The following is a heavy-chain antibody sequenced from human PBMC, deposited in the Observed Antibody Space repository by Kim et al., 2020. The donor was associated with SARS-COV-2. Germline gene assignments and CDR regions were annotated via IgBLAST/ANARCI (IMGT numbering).Heavy chain of an antibody. J-gene: IGHJ4*02. V-gene: IGHV3-15*01. Sequence: TEDYSAPVKGRFSISRDESKNTLYLQMSSLKIEDTAVYYCTTEEDPDFEYWGQGALVTVSS. CDR2: TE. CDR3: TTEEDPDFEY.